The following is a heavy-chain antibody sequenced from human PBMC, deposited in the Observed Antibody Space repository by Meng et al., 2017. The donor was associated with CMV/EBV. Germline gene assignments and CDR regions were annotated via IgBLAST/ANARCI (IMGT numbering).Heavy chain of an antibody. J-gene: IGHJ4*02. V-gene: IGHV3-11*04. CDR3: ARNLSPRTLRFLEWLPTGWWVDY. CDR1: GFTFSDYY. D-gene: IGHD3-3*01. Sequence: GESLKIPCAASGFTFSDYYMSWIRQAPGKGLEWVSYISSSGSTLYYADSVKGRFTISRDNAKNSLYLQMNSLRAEDTAVYYCARNLSPRTLRFLEWLPTGWWVDYWGQGTLVTVSS. CDR2: ISSSGSTL.